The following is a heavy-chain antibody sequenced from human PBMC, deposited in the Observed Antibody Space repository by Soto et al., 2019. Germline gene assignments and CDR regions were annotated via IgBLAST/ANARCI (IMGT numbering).Heavy chain of an antibody. Sequence: QVQLQESGPGLVKPSQTLSLTCTVSGGSISSGGYYWSWIRQHPGKGLEWIGYIYYSGSTYYNPSLKSRVTISVDTSKNHFSLKLSSVTAADTAVYYCAREGRVGEGASNAVPYWFDPWGQGTLVTVSS. CDR2: IYYSGST. V-gene: IGHV4-31*03. CDR3: AREGRVGEGASNAVPYWFDP. D-gene: IGHD1-26*01. J-gene: IGHJ5*02. CDR1: GGSISSGGYY.